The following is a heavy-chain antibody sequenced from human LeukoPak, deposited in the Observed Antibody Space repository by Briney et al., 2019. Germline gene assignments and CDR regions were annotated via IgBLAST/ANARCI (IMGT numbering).Heavy chain of an antibody. CDR2: IKQDGSEK. CDR3: ARYCTFRACSGTKFDS. D-gene: IGHD2-8*01. Sequence: PGGSLRLSCAASGMTFSSYWMSWVRQAPGKGLEWVANIKQDGSEKYYLDSVKGRFTISRDNAKNSLYLQMNSLRAEDTAVYYCARYCTFRACSGTKFDSWGQGTLVTVSS. CDR1: GMTFSSYW. J-gene: IGHJ4*02. V-gene: IGHV3-7*01.